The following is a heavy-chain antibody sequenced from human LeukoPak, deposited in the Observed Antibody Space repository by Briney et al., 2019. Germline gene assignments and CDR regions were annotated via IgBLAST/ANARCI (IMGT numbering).Heavy chain of an antibody. Sequence: PSETLSLTCAVYGGSFSGYYWSWIRQPPGKGLEWIGEINHSGSTNYNPSLKSRVTISVDTSKNQFSLKLSSVTAADTAVYYWASRGSGSHWFDPWGQGTLVTVSS. CDR2: INHSGST. CDR1: GGSFSGYY. J-gene: IGHJ5*02. D-gene: IGHD3-10*01. V-gene: IGHV4-34*01. CDR3: ASRGSGSHWFDP.